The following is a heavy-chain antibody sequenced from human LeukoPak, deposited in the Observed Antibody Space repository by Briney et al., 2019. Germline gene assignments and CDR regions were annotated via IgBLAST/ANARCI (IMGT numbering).Heavy chain of an antibody. V-gene: IGHV4-59*08. D-gene: IGHD2-15*01. CDR2: IYYNGNT. CDR3: ARRARATGGGDYFDY. J-gene: IGHJ4*02. Sequence: SETLSLTCTVPGXSISSYYGTWIPQPPGKGLEWSGYIYYNGNTNYNPSLSGRVTISLDTSRNQFSLKLYAVTAADTAVYFCARRARATGGGDYFDYWGQGTLVTVSS. CDR1: GXSISSYY.